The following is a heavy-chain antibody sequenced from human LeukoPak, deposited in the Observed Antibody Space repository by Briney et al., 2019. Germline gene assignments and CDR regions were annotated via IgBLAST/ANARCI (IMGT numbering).Heavy chain of an antibody. CDR2: ISGSGGST. Sequence: HTGGSLRLSCAASGFTFSSYAMSWVRQAPGKGLEWVSAISGSGGSTYYADSVKGRFTISRDNSKNTLYLQMNSLRAEDTAVYYCAKKGLGSGSPRYYYGMDVWGQGTTVTVSS. V-gene: IGHV3-23*01. CDR1: GFTFSSYA. D-gene: IGHD3-10*01. J-gene: IGHJ6*02. CDR3: AKKGLGSGSPRYYYGMDV.